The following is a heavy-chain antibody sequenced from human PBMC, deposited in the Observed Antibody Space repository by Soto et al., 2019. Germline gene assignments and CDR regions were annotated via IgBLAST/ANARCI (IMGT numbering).Heavy chain of an antibody. CDR1: GFTFTNYG. J-gene: IGHJ4*02. CDR3: AKAMWGYGSGSYALDD. V-gene: IGHV3-30*18. D-gene: IGHD3-10*01. Sequence: QVQLVESGGGVVQPGRSLRLSCAASGFTFTNYGMHWVRQAPGKGLEWLAGLSYDGNKEYYADSVKGRFTISRDNSKNKRYLQMNSLRPEDTAVYHCAKAMWGYGSGSYALDDWGQGTLVTVSS. CDR2: LSYDGNKE.